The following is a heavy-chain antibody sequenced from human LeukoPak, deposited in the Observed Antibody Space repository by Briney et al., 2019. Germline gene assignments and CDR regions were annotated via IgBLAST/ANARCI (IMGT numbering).Heavy chain of an antibody. D-gene: IGHD2-2*01. V-gene: IGHV4-59*01. Sequence: SETLSLTCTVSGGSISSYYWSWIRQPPGKGLEWIGYIYYSGSTNYNPSLKSRVTISVDTSKNQFSLKLSSVTAADTAVYYCARGPPEYCSSTSCSKAEQYFQHWGQGTLVTVSS. J-gene: IGHJ1*01. CDR2: IYYSGST. CDR1: GGSISSYY. CDR3: ARGPPEYCSSTSCSKAEQYFQH.